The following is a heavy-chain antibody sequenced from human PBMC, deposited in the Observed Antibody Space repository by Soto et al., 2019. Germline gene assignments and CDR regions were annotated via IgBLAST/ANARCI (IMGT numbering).Heavy chain of an antibody. CDR1: GYIFTSLA. CDR3: ARDLDAYNSTGY. V-gene: IGHV1-3*01. CDR2: INPGNGNT. Sequence: ASVKVSCKASGYIFTSLAIHWVRQAPGQRLEWMGWINPGNGNTKYSQSIQGRITITSDTSASTAYMELSSLRSEDTAVYFCARDLDAYNSTGYWGQGTLVTV. D-gene: IGHD1-1*01. J-gene: IGHJ4*02.